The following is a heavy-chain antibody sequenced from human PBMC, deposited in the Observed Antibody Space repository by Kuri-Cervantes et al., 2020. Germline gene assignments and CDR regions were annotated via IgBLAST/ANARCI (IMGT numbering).Heavy chain of an antibody. D-gene: IGHD6-19*01. CDR2: ISYDGNVQ. V-gene: IGHV3-30*04. CDR1: GFSFRAYD. Sequence: GGSLRLSCAASGFSFRAYDMHWVRQAPGKGLEWAGIISYDGNVQYYADSVKGRFTISRDNSKNTLYLQMNSLRAEDTAVYYCAKSSRQWLRAFDIWGQGTMVTVSS. CDR3: AKSSRQWLRAFDI. J-gene: IGHJ3*02.